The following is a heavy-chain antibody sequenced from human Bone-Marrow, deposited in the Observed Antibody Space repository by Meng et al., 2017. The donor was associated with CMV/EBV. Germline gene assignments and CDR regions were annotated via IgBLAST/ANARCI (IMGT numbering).Heavy chain of an antibody. CDR1: GGTFSSYA. J-gene: IGHJ4*02. CDR3: ARDRLRYNWNFYLDY. CDR2: IIPIFGTA. V-gene: IGHV1-69*05. D-gene: IGHD1-7*01. Sequence: SSVKVSCKASGGTFSSYAISWVRQAPGQGLEWMGGIIPIFGTANYAQKFQGRVTITTDESTSTAYMELSSLRSEDTAVYYCARDRLRYNWNFYLDYWGQGTLVTVSS.